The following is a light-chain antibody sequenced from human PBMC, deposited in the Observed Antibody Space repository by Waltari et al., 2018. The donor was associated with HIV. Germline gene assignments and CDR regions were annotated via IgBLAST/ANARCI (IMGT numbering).Light chain of an antibody. CDR2: AAS. CDR1: QSVSSY. V-gene: IGKV3-11*01. Sequence: EIGLTQSPATLSLSPGERATLSCRASQSVSSYLAWYQQKPGQAPRLLIYAASNRATGIPARFSGSGSGTDFTLTISSLEPEDFAVYYCHQRSIWPLTFGGGTKVEIK. CDR3: HQRSIWPLT. J-gene: IGKJ4*01.